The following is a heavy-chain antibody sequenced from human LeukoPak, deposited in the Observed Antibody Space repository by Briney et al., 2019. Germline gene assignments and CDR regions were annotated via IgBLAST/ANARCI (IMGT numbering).Heavy chain of an antibody. Sequence: GGSLRLSCAASGFIFSSFGMHWVRQAPGKGLEWVAVIWHDGSYKYYLDSMKGRFTISRDNAKNSLYLQMNNLRAEDTAVYYCARGGELLRPADYWGQGTLVTVSS. D-gene: IGHD1-26*01. CDR1: GFIFSSFG. J-gene: IGHJ4*02. CDR3: ARGGELLRPADY. V-gene: IGHV3-33*01. CDR2: IWHDGSYK.